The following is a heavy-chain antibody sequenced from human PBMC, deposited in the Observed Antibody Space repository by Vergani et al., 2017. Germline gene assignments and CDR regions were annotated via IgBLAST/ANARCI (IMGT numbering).Heavy chain of an antibody. D-gene: IGHD2-21*02. V-gene: IGHV3-11*04. CDR1: GFSFSDHY. CDR3: AKMGSVVVTEGAYYFDY. CDR2: ISNSGNTI. J-gene: IGHJ4*02. Sequence: QVQLVESGGGLVKPGGSLRLSCAASGFSFSDHYMTWIRQAPGKGLEWVSYISNSGNTIEYADSVKGRFSISRDNAKSSLFLQMNSLRPEDTAIYYCAKMGSVVVTEGAYYFDYWGQGTLVTVSS.